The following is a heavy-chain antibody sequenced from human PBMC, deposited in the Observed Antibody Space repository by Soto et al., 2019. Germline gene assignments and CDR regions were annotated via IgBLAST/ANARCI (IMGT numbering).Heavy chain of an antibody. Sequence: GASVKVSCKASGYTFTSYGISWVRQAPGQGLEWMGRISAYNGNTNYAQKLKGRVTITTDTSTSTAYMELRCLRSVFTAVYYCARDFQGSLDYWGQGTLVTVSS. CDR3: ARDFQGSLDY. V-gene: IGHV1-18*01. CDR1: GYTFTSYG. J-gene: IGHJ4*02. CDR2: ISAYNGNT.